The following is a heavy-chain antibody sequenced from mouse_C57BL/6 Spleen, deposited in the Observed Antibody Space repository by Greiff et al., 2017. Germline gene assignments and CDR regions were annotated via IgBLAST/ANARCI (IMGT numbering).Heavy chain of an antibody. CDR3: ARGAY. CDR2: INPSTGGT. V-gene: IGHV1-42*01. Sequence: EVQLQQSGPELVKPGASVKISCKASGYSFTGYYMNWVKQSPETSLEWIGEINPSTGGTTYNQKFKAKATLTVDKSSSTAYMQLKGLTSEDSAVYYCARGAYWGQGTLVTVSA. J-gene: IGHJ3*01. CDR1: GYSFTGYY.